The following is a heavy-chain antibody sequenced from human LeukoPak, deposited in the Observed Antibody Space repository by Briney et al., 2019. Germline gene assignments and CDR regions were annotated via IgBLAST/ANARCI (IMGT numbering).Heavy chain of an antibody. D-gene: IGHD1-26*01. CDR2: ISNSGSSI. CDR3: VRDQAKIGGGYYMDV. Sequence: GGSLRLSCAGSGFTFSSYEMNWVRQAPGKGLERVSYISNSGSSIYYADSVKGRFTISRDNAKNSLYLQMNSLRAEDTAVYYCVRDQAKIGGGYYMDVWGKGTTVTVSS. CDR1: GFTFSSYE. V-gene: IGHV3-48*03. J-gene: IGHJ6*03.